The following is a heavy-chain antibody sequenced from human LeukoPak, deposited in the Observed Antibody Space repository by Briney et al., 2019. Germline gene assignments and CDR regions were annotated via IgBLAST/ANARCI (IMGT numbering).Heavy chain of an antibody. J-gene: IGHJ3*02. CDR2: MNPNSCNT. Sequence: ASVKVSCKASGYTFTSYDINWVRQATGQGLEWMGWMNPNSCNTGYAQKFQGRVTMTRNTSISTAYMELSSLRSEDTAVYYCARVLAGSGWYDVFDIWAQGTMVTVSS. CDR3: ARVLAGSGWYDVFDI. CDR1: GYTFTSYD. D-gene: IGHD6-19*01. V-gene: IGHV1-8*01.